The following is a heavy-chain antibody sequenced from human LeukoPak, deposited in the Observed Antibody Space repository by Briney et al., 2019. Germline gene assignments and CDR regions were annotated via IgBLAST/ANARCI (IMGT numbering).Heavy chain of an antibody. CDR1: GFTFSRYG. CDR2: IRYDGSNK. D-gene: IGHD5-12*01. Sequence: GGSLRLSCAASGFTFSRYGMHWVRQAPGKGLEWVAFIRYDGSNKYYADSVKGRFTISRDNSKNTLYLQMNSLRAEDTAVYYCAKDGYDRGGAFDIWGQGTMVTVSS. J-gene: IGHJ3*02. CDR3: AKDGYDRGGAFDI. V-gene: IGHV3-30*02.